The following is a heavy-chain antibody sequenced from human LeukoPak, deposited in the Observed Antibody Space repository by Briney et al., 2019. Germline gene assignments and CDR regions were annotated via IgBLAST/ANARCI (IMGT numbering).Heavy chain of an antibody. CDR2: ISGSGGST. Sequence: GGSLRLSCAASGFTFSSYGMSWVRQAPGKGLEWVSAISGSGGSTYYADSVKGRFTISRDNSKNTLYLQMNSLRAEDTAVYYCAKVKDSSSWYFSWFDPWGQGTLVTVSS. D-gene: IGHD6-13*01. J-gene: IGHJ5*02. V-gene: IGHV3-23*01. CDR3: AKVKDSSSWYFSWFDP. CDR1: GFTFSSYG.